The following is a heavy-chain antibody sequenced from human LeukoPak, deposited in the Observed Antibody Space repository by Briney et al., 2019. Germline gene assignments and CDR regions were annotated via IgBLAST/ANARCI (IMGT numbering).Heavy chain of an antibody. Sequence: PGGSLRLSCAASGFTFSNSGMSWVRQAPGKGLEWVAVISYDGSNKYYADSVKGRFTISRDNSKNTLYLQMNSLRAEDTAVYYCAREDSYSSSWYPQYYFDYWGQGTLVTVSS. CDR2: ISYDGSNK. V-gene: IGHV3-30*03. CDR3: AREDSYSSSWYPQYYFDY. D-gene: IGHD6-13*01. CDR1: GFTFSNSG. J-gene: IGHJ4*02.